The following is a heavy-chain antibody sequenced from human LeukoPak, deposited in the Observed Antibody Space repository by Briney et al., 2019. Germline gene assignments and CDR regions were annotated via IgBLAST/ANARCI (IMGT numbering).Heavy chain of an antibody. Sequence: SETLSLTCTVSGYSISSGYYWGWIRQPPGKGLEWIGSIYHSGSTNYNPSLKSRVTISVDTSKNQFSLKLSSVTAADTAVYYCARGLRWKGYFDYWGQGTLVTVSS. D-gene: IGHD4-23*01. J-gene: IGHJ4*02. V-gene: IGHV4-38-2*02. CDR3: ARGLRWKGYFDY. CDR2: IYHSGST. CDR1: GYSISSGYY.